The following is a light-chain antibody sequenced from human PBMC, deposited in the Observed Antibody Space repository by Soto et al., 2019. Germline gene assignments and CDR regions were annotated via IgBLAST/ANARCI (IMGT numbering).Light chain of an antibody. CDR2: KAS. Sequence: ASVGDRVTITCRASQSISTSLAWYQQKPGKAPKVLIDKASSLESGDPSRFSGSGSGTEFTLTITSLQPDDSATYYCQQYNSYPVTFGGGTKV. CDR1: QSISTS. CDR3: QQYNSYPVT. J-gene: IGKJ4*01. V-gene: IGKV1-5*03.